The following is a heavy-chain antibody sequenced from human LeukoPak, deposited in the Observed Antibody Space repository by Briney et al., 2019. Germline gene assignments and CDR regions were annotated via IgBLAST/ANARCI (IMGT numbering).Heavy chain of an antibody. CDR2: IYNGANT. CDR1: GFSFSNYS. Sequence: GGSLRLSCSASGFSFSNYSMNWVRQAPGKGLEWVSVIYNGANTYYADSVKGRFTISKDDSKNTLYLQMNSLRAEDTAVFYCARGTSMYSFGYGYYFDYWGQGTLVTVSS. D-gene: IGHD5-18*01. J-gene: IGHJ4*02. CDR3: ARGTSMYSFGYGYYFDY. V-gene: IGHV3-53*01.